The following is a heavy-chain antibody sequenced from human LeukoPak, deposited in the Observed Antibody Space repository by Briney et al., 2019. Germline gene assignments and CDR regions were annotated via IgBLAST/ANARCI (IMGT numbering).Heavy chain of an antibody. CDR3: ARGGYSFDY. Sequence: PGGSLRLSCVAPGFSFTKYWITWVRQAPGKGLEWVARLHPDGSERNYAGSVEGRFTVFGDNAKSSLFLQMHSLRVEDTAVYYCARGGYSFDYLGQGTLVTVPS. D-gene: IGHD5-12*01. V-gene: IGHV3-7*01. CDR2: LHPDGSER. J-gene: IGHJ4*02. CDR1: GFSFTKYW.